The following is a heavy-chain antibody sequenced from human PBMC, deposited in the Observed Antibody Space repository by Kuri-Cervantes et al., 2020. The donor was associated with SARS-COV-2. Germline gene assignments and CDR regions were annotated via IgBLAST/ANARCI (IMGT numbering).Heavy chain of an antibody. CDR1: GFSFDDSA. Sequence: GGSLRLSCAASGFSFDDSAMHWVRQAPGKGLEWVSGISWNSGRIGYADSVKGRFTISRDNAKNSLYLQMNSLRAEDTAVYYCARDRGILYYYGMDVWGQGTTVTVSS. CDR2: ISWNSGRI. V-gene: IGHV3-9*01. J-gene: IGHJ6*02. CDR3: ARDRGILYYYGMDV. D-gene: IGHD3-16*01.